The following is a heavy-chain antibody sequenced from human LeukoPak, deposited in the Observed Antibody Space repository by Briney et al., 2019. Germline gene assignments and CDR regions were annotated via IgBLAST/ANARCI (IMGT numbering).Heavy chain of an antibody. D-gene: IGHD2-21*02. CDR1: EFTFSDYG. Sequence: GGSLRLSCAASEFTFSDYGMHWVRQAPGKGLEWVAVIWHDGSNKNYADSVKGRFTISRDNSKNTLYLQMNSLRAEDVAVYYCARGYCGGDCYGDWGQGTLVTVSS. V-gene: IGHV3-33*01. J-gene: IGHJ1*01. CDR2: IWHDGSNK. CDR3: ARGYCGGDCYGD.